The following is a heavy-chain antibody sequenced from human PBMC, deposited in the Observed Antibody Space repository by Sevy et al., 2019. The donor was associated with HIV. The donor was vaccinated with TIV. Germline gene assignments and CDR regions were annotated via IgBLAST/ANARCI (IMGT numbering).Heavy chain of an antibody. D-gene: IGHD2-15*01. CDR1: GYTFTSYR. Sequence: ASVKVSCKASGYTFTSYRIYWVRQAPGQGLESMGWISAHNGDTNYAQKFQSRVTMITDTSTTTAYMDLRSLRSDDTALYYCARAYCSGGRCYSLAYWGQGTLVTVSS. CDR2: ISAHNGDT. CDR3: ARAYCSGGRCYSLAY. V-gene: IGHV1-18*01. J-gene: IGHJ4*02.